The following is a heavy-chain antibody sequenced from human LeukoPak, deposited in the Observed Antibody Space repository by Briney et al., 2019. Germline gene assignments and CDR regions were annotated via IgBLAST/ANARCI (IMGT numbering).Heavy chain of an antibody. D-gene: IGHD5-18*01. J-gene: IGHJ4*02. V-gene: IGHV1-2*02. Sequence: ASVKVSCKASGYTFTGYYFHWVRQAPGQGLEWMGWINPNSGGTNYAQKFQGRVTMTRDTSISTAYMELSRLRSDDTAVYYCAGGISYSYGLGYWGQGTLVTVSS. CDR2: INPNSGGT. CDR3: AGGISYSYGLGY. CDR1: GYTFTGYY.